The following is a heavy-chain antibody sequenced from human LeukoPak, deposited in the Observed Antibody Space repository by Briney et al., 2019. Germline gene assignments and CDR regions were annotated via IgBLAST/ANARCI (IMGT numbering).Heavy chain of an antibody. CDR2: MNPNSGNT. Sequence: EASVKVSCKASGYTFTSYDINWVRQATGQGLEWMGWMNPNSGNTGYAQKFQGRVTMTRNTSISTAYMELSSLRSEDTAVYYCAREESLKRPNDYWGQGTLVTVSS. J-gene: IGHJ4*02. D-gene: IGHD2/OR15-2a*01. CDR3: AREESLKRPNDY. CDR1: GYTFTSYD. V-gene: IGHV1-8*01.